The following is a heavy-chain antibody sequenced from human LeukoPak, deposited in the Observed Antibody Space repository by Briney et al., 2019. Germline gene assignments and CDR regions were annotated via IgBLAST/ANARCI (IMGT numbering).Heavy chain of an antibody. J-gene: IGHJ4*02. CDR1: GVTFSRYD. CDR3: LRDPSTSRGGVGC. Sequence: PGGSLRLSCVASGVTFSRYDMNWVRLAPGKGLEWVSYIHSGGNTIYYADSLKGRFTISRDNAKNSLYLQMNSLRAEDTAVYYCLRDPSTSRGGVGCWGQGTLVTVSS. V-gene: IGHV3-48*03. D-gene: IGHD2-2*01. CDR2: IHSGGNTI.